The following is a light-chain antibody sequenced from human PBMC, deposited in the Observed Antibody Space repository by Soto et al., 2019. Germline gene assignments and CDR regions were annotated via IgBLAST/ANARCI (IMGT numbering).Light chain of an antibody. CDR3: QQYYSLPYT. CDR1: QSIFHRANSQNY. J-gene: IGKJ2*01. Sequence: DIVMTQSPDSLAVSLGERATFNCRSSQSIFHRANSQNYLTWYQQKPGQPPKLLIYWASTRGSGVPDRFSGSGSGTDFTLTISSLQAEDVAVYYCQQYYSLPYTFGQGTKLEIK. CDR2: WAS. V-gene: IGKV4-1*01.